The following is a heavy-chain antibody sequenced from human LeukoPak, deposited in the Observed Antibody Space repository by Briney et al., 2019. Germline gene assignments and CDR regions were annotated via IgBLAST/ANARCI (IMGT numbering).Heavy chain of an antibody. V-gene: IGHV4-34*01. CDR1: GGSFSGYY. CDR2: INHSGST. CDR3: ARDNGDYWNWFDP. D-gene: IGHD4-17*01. J-gene: IGHJ5*02. Sequence: SETLSLTCAVYGGSFSGYYWSWIRQPPGKGLEWIGEINHSGSTNYNPSLKSRVTISGDTSKNQFSLKLSSVTAADTAVYYCARDNGDYWNWFDPWGQGTLVTVSS.